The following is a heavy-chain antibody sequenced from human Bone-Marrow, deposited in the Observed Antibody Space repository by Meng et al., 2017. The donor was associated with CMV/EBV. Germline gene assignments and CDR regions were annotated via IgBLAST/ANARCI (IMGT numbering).Heavy chain of an antibody. Sequence: GESLKISCVVSGFTFSDYDMNWVRQAPGKGLEWVANIKQDGSEKYYVDSVKGRFTISRDNAKNSLYLQMNSLRAEDTAVYYCARGGYSYGLHNFDYWGQGTLVTVSS. J-gene: IGHJ4*02. V-gene: IGHV3-7*04. CDR2: IKQDGSEK. CDR1: GFTFSDYD. CDR3: ARGGYSYGLHNFDY. D-gene: IGHD5-18*01.